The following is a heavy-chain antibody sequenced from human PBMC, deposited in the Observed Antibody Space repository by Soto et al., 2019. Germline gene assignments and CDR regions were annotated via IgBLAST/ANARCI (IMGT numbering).Heavy chain of an antibody. CDR3: ARLPPPSLYYYGMDV. V-gene: IGHV1-2*02. CDR2: INPNSGGT. CDR1: GYTFTYYY. Sequence: QVQLVQTGSEVKKPGASVKVSCKASGYTFTYYYMHWVRQAPGQGLEWMGWINPNSGGTNYAQKFQGRVTMTRDTSISTAYMDLSRLRYDDTAVYYCARLPPPSLYYYGMDVWGQGTTVTVSS. J-gene: IGHJ6*02.